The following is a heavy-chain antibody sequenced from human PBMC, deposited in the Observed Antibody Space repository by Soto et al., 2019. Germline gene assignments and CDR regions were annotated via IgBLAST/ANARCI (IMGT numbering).Heavy chain of an antibody. J-gene: IGHJ6*03. CDR3: ARGYSSSWYYMDV. V-gene: IGHV4-59*08. Sequence: QVQLQESGPGLVKPSETLSLTCTVSGGSISSYYWSWIRQPPGKGLEWIGYIYYSGSTNYNPSLKSRVTISVDTSKNQFSLKLSSVTAADTAVYYCARGYSSSWYYMDVWGKGTTVTVSS. D-gene: IGHD6-13*01. CDR2: IYYSGST. CDR1: GGSISSYY.